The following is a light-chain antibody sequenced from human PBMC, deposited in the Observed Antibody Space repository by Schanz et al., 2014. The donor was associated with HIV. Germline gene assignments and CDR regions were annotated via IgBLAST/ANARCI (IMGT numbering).Light chain of an antibody. Sequence: QSALTQPASVSGSPGQSITLSCTGTSNDIGFYSYVSWYQQHSGKAPKLIIYDVTYRPSGVSARFSGSKSGNTASLTISGLQAEDEADYYCCSYTTTSTYVFGAGTKLTVL. CDR2: DVT. CDR3: CSYTTTSTYV. CDR1: SNDIGFYSY. V-gene: IGLV2-14*01. J-gene: IGLJ1*01.